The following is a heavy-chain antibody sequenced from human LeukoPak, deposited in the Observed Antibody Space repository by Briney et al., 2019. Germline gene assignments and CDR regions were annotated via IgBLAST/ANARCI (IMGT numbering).Heavy chain of an antibody. V-gene: IGHV4-59*01. D-gene: IGHD3/OR15-3a*01. CDR2: IYYSGST. CDR3: ARDIFGSGDFWAFDI. CDR1: GGSISSYY. Sequence: SETLSLNCTVSGGSISSYYWSWIRQPPGKGLEWMGYIYYSGSTNYNPSLKSRVTISVDTSKNQSSLKLSSVTAAGTAVYYCARDIFGSGDFWAFDIWGQGTMVTVSS. J-gene: IGHJ3*02.